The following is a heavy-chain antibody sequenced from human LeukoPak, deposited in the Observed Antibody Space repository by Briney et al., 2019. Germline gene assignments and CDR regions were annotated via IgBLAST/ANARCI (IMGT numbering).Heavy chain of an antibody. D-gene: IGHD3-22*01. V-gene: IGHV4-4*02. CDR1: GGSISSSNW. CDR3: ARDNYYDSSGPYYYYGMDV. J-gene: IGHJ6*02. Sequence: PSETLSLTCAVSGGSISSSNWWSWVRQPPGKGLEWIGEIYHSGSTNYNPSLKSRVTISVDKSKNQFSLKLSSVTAADTAVYYCARDNYYDSSGPYYYYGMDVWGQGTTVTVSS. CDR2: IYHSGST.